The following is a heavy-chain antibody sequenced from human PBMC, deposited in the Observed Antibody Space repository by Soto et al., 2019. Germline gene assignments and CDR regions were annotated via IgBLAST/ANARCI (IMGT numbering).Heavy chain of an antibody. CDR3: ASGRKIVVVVAARDY. CDR1: GFTFSSYA. V-gene: IGHV3-23*01. D-gene: IGHD2-15*01. J-gene: IGHJ4*02. Sequence: GGSLRLSCAASGFTFSSYAMSWVRQAPGKGLEWVSAISGSGGSTYYADSVKGRFTISRDNSKNTLYLQMNSLRAEDTAVYYCASGRKIVVVVAARDYWGQGTLVTVSS. CDR2: ISGSGGST.